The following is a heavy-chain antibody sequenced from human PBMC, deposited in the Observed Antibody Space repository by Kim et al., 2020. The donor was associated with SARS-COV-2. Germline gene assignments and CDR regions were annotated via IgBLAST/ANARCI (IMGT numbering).Heavy chain of an antibody. Sequence: ASVKVSCKASGYTFSSYGISWVRQAPGQGLEWMGWISAYNGNTNYAQKLQGRVSMTTDTSTSTAYMELRSLRSDDTAVYYCARVCSSTTCYHGPGWFDPWGRGTLVTVSS. CDR2: ISAYNGNT. V-gene: IGHV1-18*01. D-gene: IGHD2-2*01. J-gene: IGHJ5*02. CDR3: ARVCSSTTCYHGPGWFDP. CDR1: GYTFSSYG.